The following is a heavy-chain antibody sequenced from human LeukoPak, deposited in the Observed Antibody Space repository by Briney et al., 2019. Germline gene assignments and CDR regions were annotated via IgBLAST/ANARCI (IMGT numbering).Heavy chain of an antibody. CDR1: GFTFSSYA. CDR2: ISGSGGST. J-gene: IGHJ5*02. V-gene: IGHV3-23*01. Sequence: PGGSLRLSCAASGFTFSSYAMSWVRQAPGKGLEWVSAISGSGGSTYYADSVKGRFTISRDNSKNTLYLQMNSLRAEDTAVYYCAKEPSSSWYDRNWFDPWGQGTLVTVSS. CDR3: AKEPSSSWYDRNWFDP. D-gene: IGHD6-13*01.